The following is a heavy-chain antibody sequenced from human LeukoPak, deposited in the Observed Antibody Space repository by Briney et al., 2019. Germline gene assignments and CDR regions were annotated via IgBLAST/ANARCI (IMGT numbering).Heavy chain of an antibody. Sequence: QVQLQESGPGLVKPSQTLSLPCTVSGGSISSGDYSWSWIRQPPGQCREWIGYIYYSGSTYYNPSLKSRVTISVDTSKNQFSLKLSSVTAADTAVYYCARESTAILDYWGQGTLVTVSS. J-gene: IGHJ4*02. CDR2: IYYSGST. D-gene: IGHD5-18*01. V-gene: IGHV4-30-4*01. CDR1: GGSISSGDYS. CDR3: ARESTAILDY.